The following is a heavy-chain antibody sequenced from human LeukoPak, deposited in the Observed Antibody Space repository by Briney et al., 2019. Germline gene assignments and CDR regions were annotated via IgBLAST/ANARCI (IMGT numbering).Heavy chain of an antibody. Sequence: QPGGSLRLSCAASGFTFITYWMSWVRQAPGKGLEWVANINQDGTEKYYVDSVKGRFTISRDNAKNSLYLQMNSLRVEDTAVYYCAKVAKYFYGSETYFFEHWGQGTPVTASS. V-gene: IGHV3-7*01. CDR2: INQDGTEK. D-gene: IGHD3-10*01. CDR3: AKVAKYFYGSETYFFEH. J-gene: IGHJ4*02. CDR1: GFTFITYW.